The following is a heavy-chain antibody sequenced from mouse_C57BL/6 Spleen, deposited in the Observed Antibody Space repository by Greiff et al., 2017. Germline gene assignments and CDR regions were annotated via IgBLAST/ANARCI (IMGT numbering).Heavy chain of an antibody. CDR2: IYPRSGNT. V-gene: IGHV1-81*01. Sequence: VMLVESGAELARPGASVKLSCKASGFTFTSYGISWVKQRTGQGLEWIGEIYPRSGNTYYDEKFKGKATLTADKSSSTSYMELLSLTSEDTAVYCCTSHGSRSWFAYWGQGTLVTVSA. D-gene: IGHD1-1*01. J-gene: IGHJ3*01. CDR1: GFTFTSYG. CDR3: TSHGSRSWFAY.